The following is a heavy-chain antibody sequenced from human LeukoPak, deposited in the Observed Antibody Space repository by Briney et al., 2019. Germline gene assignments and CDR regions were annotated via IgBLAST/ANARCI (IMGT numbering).Heavy chain of an antibody. Sequence: SETLSLTCTVSGGSISSSTSGWGWYWGWIRQPPGKGLEWIGSIYYSGSTYYNPSLKSRVTISVDTSKNQFSLKVSSVTAADTAVYYCARDTHDYDSSDYHYWGQGTLVTVSS. CDR3: ARDTHDYDSSDYHY. J-gene: IGHJ4*02. CDR1: GGSISSSTSGWGWY. D-gene: IGHD3-22*01. CDR2: IYYSGST. V-gene: IGHV4-39*07.